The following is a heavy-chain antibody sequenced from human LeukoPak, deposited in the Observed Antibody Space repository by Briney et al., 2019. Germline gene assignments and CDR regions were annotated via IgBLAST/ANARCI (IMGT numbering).Heavy chain of an antibody. CDR1: GFTFDDYG. J-gene: IGHJ4*02. Sequence: GGSLRLSCAASGFTFDDYGMSWVRQAPGKGLEWVSGINWNGGSTGYADSVKGRFTISRDNAKNSLYLQMNSLRAEDTALYYCARGRGWPDCSGGSCYSANSDYWGQGTLVTVSS. D-gene: IGHD2-15*01. V-gene: IGHV3-20*04. CDR2: INWNGGST. CDR3: ARGRGWPDCSGGSCYSANSDY.